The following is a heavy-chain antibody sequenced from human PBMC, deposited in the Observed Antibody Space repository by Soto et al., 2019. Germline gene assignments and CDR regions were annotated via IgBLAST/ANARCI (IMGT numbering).Heavy chain of an antibody. CDR1: GFTFSSYA. J-gene: IGHJ4*02. CDR2: ISDSGDNT. Sequence: GGSLRLSCAASGFTFSSYAMSWVRQAPGKGLEWVSGISDSGDNTYYADSVKGRFTISRDNSKNTLYLQMNNLRAEDTAVYYCADGGEWSFNFVYWGQGTQVTVSS. D-gene: IGHD3-3*01. CDR3: ADGGEWSFNFVY. V-gene: IGHV3-23*01.